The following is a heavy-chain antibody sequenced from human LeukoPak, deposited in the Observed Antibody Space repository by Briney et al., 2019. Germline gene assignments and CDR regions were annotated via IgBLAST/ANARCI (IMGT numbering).Heavy chain of an antibody. CDR3: AKVGGYDYYYYHYMDV. J-gene: IGHJ6*03. V-gene: IGHV3-23*01. D-gene: IGHD5-12*01. CDR2: ISGSGGST. Sequence: GGSLRLSCAASGFTFSSYAMSWVRQAPGKGLEWVSAISGSGGSTYYADSVKGRFTISRDNSKNTLYLQMNSLRAEDTAVYYCAKVGGYDYYYYHYMDVRGKGTTVTISS. CDR1: GFTFSSYA.